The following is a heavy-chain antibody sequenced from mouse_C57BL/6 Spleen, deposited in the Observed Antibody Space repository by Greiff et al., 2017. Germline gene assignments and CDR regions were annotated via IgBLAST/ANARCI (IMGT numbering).Heavy chain of an antibody. CDR1: GFTFNTYA. D-gene: IGHD2-3*01. J-gene: IGHJ4*01. CDR2: IRSKSSNYAT. V-gene: IGHV10-3*01. Sequence: EVKLVESGGGFVQPKGSLKLSCAASGFTFNTYAMHWVRQAPGKGLEWVARIRSKSSNYATYYADSVKDRFTISRDESQRILYLQMNNLKTEDTAMYYCVREYDDGYYPYAMDYWGQGTSVTVSS. CDR3: VREYDDGYYPYAMDY.